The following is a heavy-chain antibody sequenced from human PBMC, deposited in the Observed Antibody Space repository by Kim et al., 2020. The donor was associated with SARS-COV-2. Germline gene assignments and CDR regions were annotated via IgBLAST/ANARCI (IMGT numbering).Heavy chain of an antibody. V-gene: IGHV4-34*01. CDR2: INHSGSS. D-gene: IGHD3-10*01. CDR3: ARGIGTMVRGPYYFDY. Sequence: SETLSLTCAVYGGSFSGYYWSWIRQPPGKGLEWIGEINHSGSSNYNPSLKSRVTISVDTSKNQFSLKLSSVTAADTAVYYCARGIGTMVRGPYYFDYWGQGTLVTVSS. J-gene: IGHJ4*02. CDR1: GGSFSGYY.